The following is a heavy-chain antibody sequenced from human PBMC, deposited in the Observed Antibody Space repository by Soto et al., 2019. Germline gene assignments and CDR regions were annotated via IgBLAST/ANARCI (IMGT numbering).Heavy chain of an antibody. CDR3: ARELLYSGYDPGTYYYMDV. CDR2: VYYSGNT. Sequence: PSETLSLTCTVSGGSISPYYWSWIRQPPGKGLEWIGYVYYSGNTNYNPSLESRVNISVDTSRNRISMKLTTATAADTAVYYCARELLYSGYDPGTYYYMDVWGKGTTVTVSS. V-gene: IGHV4-59*01. CDR1: GGSISPYY. D-gene: IGHD5-12*01. J-gene: IGHJ6*03.